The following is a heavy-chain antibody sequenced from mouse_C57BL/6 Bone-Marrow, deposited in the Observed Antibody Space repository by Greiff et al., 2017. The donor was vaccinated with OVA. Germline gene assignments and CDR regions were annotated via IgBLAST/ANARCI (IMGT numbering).Heavy chain of an antibody. D-gene: IGHD1-1*01. Sequence: VKLMESGPELARPWASVKISCQAFYTFSRRVHFAIRDTNYWMQWVKQRPGQGLEWIGAIYPGNGDTSYNQKFKGKATLTADKSSSTAYMQLSXLTSEDSAVYYCAWSTTVWYFDVWGTGTTVTVSS. V-gene: IGHV1-87*01. J-gene: IGHJ1*03. CDR3: SEDSAVYYCAWSTTVWYFDV. CDR2: GQGLEWIG. CDR1: YTFSRRVH.